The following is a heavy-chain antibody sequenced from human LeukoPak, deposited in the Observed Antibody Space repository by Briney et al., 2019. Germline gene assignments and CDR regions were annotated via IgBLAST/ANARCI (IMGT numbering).Heavy chain of an antibody. CDR2: INSDGSST. CDR3: ARGEGDY. D-gene: IGHD1-26*01. Sequence: GGSLRLSCAASGFTFSSYWMHWVRQAPGKGLVWVSRINSDGSSTSYTDSVNGRFTISRGNAKNMLYLQMDSLRAEDTALYYCARGEGDYWGQGTLVTVSS. J-gene: IGHJ4*02. V-gene: IGHV3-74*01. CDR1: GFTFSSYW.